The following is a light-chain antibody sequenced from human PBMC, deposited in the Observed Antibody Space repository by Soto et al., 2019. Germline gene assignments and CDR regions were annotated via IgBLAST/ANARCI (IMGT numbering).Light chain of an antibody. CDR3: CSYAGSSTVV. V-gene: IGLV2-23*01. Sequence: QSALTRPASVSGSPGQSITISCTGTFSDVGSYNLVSWYQQHPGKAPKLMIYEDTKRPSGVSNRFSGSKSGYTASLTISGLQAEDEADYYCCSYAGSSTVVFGGGTKLTVL. CDR1: FSDVGSYNL. J-gene: IGLJ2*01. CDR2: EDT.